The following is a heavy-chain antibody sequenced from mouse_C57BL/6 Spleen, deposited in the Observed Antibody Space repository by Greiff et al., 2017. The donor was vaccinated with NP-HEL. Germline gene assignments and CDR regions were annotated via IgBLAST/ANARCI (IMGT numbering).Heavy chain of an antibody. Sequence: VNLVESGPGLVQPSQRLSITCTVSGFSLTSYGVHWVRQSPGKGLEWLGVIWRGGSTDYNAAFMSRLSITKDNSKSQVFFKMNSLQADDTAIYYCAKRSSNNWYFDVWGTGTTVTVSS. V-gene: IGHV2-5*01. CDR2: IWRGGST. CDR1: GFSLTSYG. J-gene: IGHJ1*03. CDR3: AKRSSNNWYFDV. D-gene: IGHD2-5*01.